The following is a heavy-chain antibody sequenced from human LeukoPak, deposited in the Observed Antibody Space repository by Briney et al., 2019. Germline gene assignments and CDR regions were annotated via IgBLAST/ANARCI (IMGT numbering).Heavy chain of an antibody. Sequence: SETLSLTCGVSGGSISGTNWWSWVRQPPGQGLEWIGEISLAGQTNYNPPLTGRVTMSLDKSSNQLSLHLTSVTAADTATYFCSRESGPFSPFGYWGQGALVIVSS. V-gene: IGHV4/OR15-8*02. CDR3: SRESGPFSPFGY. CDR1: GGSISGTNW. J-gene: IGHJ4*02. CDR2: ISLAGQT. D-gene: IGHD1-26*01.